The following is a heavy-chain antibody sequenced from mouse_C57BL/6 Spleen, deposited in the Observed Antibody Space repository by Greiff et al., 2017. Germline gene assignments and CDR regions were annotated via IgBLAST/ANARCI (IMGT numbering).Heavy chain of an antibody. D-gene: IGHD2-4*01. J-gene: IGHJ2*01. CDR2: IYPGSGST. CDR3: ARKIYYDYGDYFDY. V-gene: IGHV1-55*01. Sequence: VQLQQPGAELVKPGASVKMSCKASGYTFTSYWITWVKQRPGQGLEWIGDIYPGSGSTNYNEKFKSKATLTVDTSSSTAYMQLSSLTSEDSAVYYCARKIYYDYGDYFDYWGQGTTLTVSS. CDR1: GYTFTSYW.